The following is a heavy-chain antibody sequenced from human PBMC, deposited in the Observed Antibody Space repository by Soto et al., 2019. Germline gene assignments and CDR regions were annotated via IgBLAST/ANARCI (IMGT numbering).Heavy chain of an antibody. Sequence: QIQLLQSGAEVKKPGASVKVTCKAPGYTFRNFGISWVRQAPGQGLEWMGWISAYNANANYAQKFQGRLTMTADTSTSKAYMELRSLRSDDTAVYYCARENSYFDYWGQGTLVTVSS. CDR3: ARENSYFDY. V-gene: IGHV1-18*01. J-gene: IGHJ4*02. CDR1: GYTFRNFG. CDR2: ISAYNANA.